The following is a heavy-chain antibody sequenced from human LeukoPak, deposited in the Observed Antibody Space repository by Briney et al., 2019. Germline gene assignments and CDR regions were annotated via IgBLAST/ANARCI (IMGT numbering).Heavy chain of an antibody. CDR3: AKDSGGSVLED. CDR1: GFTFTTSD. Sequence: GGSLRLSCAASGFTFTTSDMHWIRQAPGKGLEWVAIISYDGTNENYGDSVKGRFTISRDNSKSTLYLHMNSLRHDDTAVYYCAKDSGGSVLEDWGHGSLVIVSS. CDR2: ISYDGTNE. V-gene: IGHV3-30*02. J-gene: IGHJ4*01. D-gene: IGHD2-15*01.